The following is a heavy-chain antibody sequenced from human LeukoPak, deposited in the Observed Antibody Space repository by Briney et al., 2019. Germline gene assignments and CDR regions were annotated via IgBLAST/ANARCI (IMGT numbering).Heavy chain of an antibody. CDR3: ASGLGWLIEF. V-gene: IGHV3-9*01. D-gene: IGHD6-19*01. CDR2: ISWNSGSI. Sequence: GRSLRLSCAASGFTFDDYAMHWVRQAPGKGLEWVSGISWNSGSIGYADSVKGRFTISRDNAKNSLYLQMNSLRAEDTALYYCASGLGWLIEFWGQGTLVTVSS. J-gene: IGHJ4*02. CDR1: GFTFDDYA.